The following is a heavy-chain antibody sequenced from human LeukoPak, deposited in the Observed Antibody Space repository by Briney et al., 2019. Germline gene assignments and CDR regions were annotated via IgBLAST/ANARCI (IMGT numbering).Heavy chain of an antibody. V-gene: IGHV3-53*01. CDR1: GFTVSSNY. J-gene: IGHJ4*02. CDR2: IYSGGST. CDR3: ARDGYYGSGSY. D-gene: IGHD3-10*01. Sequence: RGSLRLSCAAPGFTVSSNYMSSVRQAPGKKLEWVSVIYSGGSTYYADSVKGRFTITRDNSRNTLYLHMNSLRVEDTAMYHCARDGYYGSGSYWGQGTLVTVSS.